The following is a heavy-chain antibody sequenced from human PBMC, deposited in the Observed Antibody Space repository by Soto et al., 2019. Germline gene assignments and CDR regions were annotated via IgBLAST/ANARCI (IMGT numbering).Heavy chain of an antibody. CDR3: ARATNIVATRRLDY. Sequence: GASVKVSCKASGYTFTSYAMHWVRQAPGQRLEWMGWINAGNGNTKYSQKFQGRVTITRDTSASTAYMELSSLRSEDTAVYYCARATNIVATRRLDYWGQGTLVTVSS. D-gene: IGHD5-12*01. V-gene: IGHV1-3*01. CDR2: INAGNGNT. J-gene: IGHJ4*02. CDR1: GYTFTSYA.